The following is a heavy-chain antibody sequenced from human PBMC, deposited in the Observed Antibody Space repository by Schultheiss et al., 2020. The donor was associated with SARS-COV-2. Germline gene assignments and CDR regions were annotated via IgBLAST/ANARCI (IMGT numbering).Heavy chain of an antibody. D-gene: IGHD2-21*02. CDR1: GGSISSGGYY. CDR2: IYYSGST. Sequence: SETLSLTCTVSGGSISSGGYYWSWIRQPPGKGLEWIGYIYYSGSTYYNPSLKSRVTISVDTSKNQFSLKLSSVTAADTAVYYCARGVVTAIDDYFDYWGQGTLVTVSS. V-gene: IGHV4-31*03. CDR3: ARGVVTAIDDYFDY. J-gene: IGHJ4*02.